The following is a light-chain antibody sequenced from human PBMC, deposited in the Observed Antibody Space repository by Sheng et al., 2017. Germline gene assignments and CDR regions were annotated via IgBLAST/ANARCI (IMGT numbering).Light chain of an antibody. CDR2: GVD. Sequence: QSPLTQPASVSGAPGRSITISCTGSRSDIGRYNLVSWYQQRPGKAPKLLIYGVDKRPSEVPYRFSGSKSGNIASLTISGLQAEDEADYVCSSFADTGTPYVFATGTKVTV. J-gene: IGLJ1*01. V-gene: IGLV2-23*02. CDR3: SSFADTGTPYV. CDR1: RSDIGRYNL.